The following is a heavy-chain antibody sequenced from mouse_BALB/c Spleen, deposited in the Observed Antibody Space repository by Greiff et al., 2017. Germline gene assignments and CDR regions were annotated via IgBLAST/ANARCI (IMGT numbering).Heavy chain of an antibody. CDR1: GYSITSDYA. D-gene: IGHD2-3*01. CDR2: ISYSGST. J-gene: IGHJ2*01. V-gene: IGHV3-2*02. CDR3: AREDGYFDY. Sequence: DVQLVESGPGLVKPSQSLSLTCTVTGYSITSDYAWNWIRQFPGNKLEWMGYISYSGSTSYNPSLKSRISITRDTSKNQFFLQLNSVTTEDTATYYCAREDGYFDYWGQGTTLTVSS.